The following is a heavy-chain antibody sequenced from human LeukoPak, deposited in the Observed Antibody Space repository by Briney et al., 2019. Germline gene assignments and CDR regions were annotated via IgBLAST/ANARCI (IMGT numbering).Heavy chain of an antibody. D-gene: IGHD6-13*01. CDR2: ISNNGRTI. V-gene: IGHV3-11*01. Sequence: AGGSLRLSCAASGFIFSDYYMRWLRQAPGKGLEWISYISNNGRTIHYADSVKGRFIISRDNTKKSLYLQMNSLRVEDTAVYYCARAAGWLDPWGRGTLVTVPS. CDR3: ARAAGWLDP. J-gene: IGHJ5*02. CDR1: GFIFSDYY.